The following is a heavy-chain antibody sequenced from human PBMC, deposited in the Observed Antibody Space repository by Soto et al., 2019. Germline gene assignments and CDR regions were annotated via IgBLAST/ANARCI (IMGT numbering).Heavy chain of an antibody. CDR3: ARDRDGFDI. V-gene: IGHV4-59*11. CDR1: GASISSHY. J-gene: IGHJ3*02. CDR2: IYYSGSI. Sequence: QVQLQESGPGLVKPSETLSLTCTVSGASISSHYWNWIRQPPGKGLEWIGYIYYSGSISYNDSLKSRVTMSVDTSKNHLCLELTSVTAADTAVYYCARDRDGFDIRGQGTLVTVSS.